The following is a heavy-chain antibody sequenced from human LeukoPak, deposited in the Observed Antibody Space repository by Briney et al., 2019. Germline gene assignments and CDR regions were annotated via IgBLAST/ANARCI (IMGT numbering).Heavy chain of an antibody. CDR2: ISDIGSI. V-gene: IGHV4-59*08. Sequence: SETLSLTCTVSGGSISSYYWSWIRQPPGKGLEWIAYISDIGSINYNPSLKSRVTISLDTSKNQFSLKLSSVTAADTAVYYCAGHHPRNTVDFWGQGTLVTVPS. D-gene: IGHD2/OR15-2a*01. J-gene: IGHJ4*02. CDR3: AGHHPRNTVDF. CDR1: GGSISSYY.